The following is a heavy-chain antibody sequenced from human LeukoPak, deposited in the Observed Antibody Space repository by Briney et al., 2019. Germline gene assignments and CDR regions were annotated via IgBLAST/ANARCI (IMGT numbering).Heavy chain of an antibody. V-gene: IGHV4-59*01. D-gene: IGHD3-10*01. CDR3: ARAGWDGSGSYYKGADYYYYMDV. CDR1: GGSISSYY. J-gene: IGHJ6*03. Sequence: SETLSLTCTVSGGSISSYYWSWIRQPPGKGLEWIGYIYYSGSTNYNPSLKSRVTISVDTSKNQFSLKLSSVTAADTAVYYCARAGWDGSGSYYKGADYYYYMDVWGKGTTVTISS. CDR2: IYYSGST.